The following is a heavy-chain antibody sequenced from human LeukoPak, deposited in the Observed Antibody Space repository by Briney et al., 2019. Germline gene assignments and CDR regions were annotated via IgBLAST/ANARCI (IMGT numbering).Heavy chain of an antibody. D-gene: IGHD3-22*01. J-gene: IGHJ4*02. V-gene: IGHV3-66*01. Sequence: GSLRLSCAASGFTVSSNYMSWVRQAPGKGLEWVSVIYSGGSTYYADSVKGRFTISRDNSKNTLYLQMNSLRAEDTAVYYCAGDRGGYYDSSGYLDYWGQGTLVTVSS. CDR2: IYSGGST. CDR1: GFTVSSNY. CDR3: AGDRGGYYDSSGYLDY.